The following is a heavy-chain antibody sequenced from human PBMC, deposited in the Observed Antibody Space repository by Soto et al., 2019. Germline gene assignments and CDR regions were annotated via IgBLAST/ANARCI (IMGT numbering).Heavy chain of an antibody. V-gene: IGHV3-7*01. CDR3: AREPYYGDSVRSDY. J-gene: IGHJ4*02. CDR1: GFTFSSYW. CDR2: MKQNGSEK. Sequence: EVQLVESGGGLVQPGGSLRLSCAASGFTFSSYWLSWVRQAPGKGLEWVANMKQNGSEKYYVDSVKGRFTISRDNAKSSLELQMNSLRAEDTAVYYCAREPYYGDSVRSDYWGQGTLGTVSS. D-gene: IGHD4-17*01.